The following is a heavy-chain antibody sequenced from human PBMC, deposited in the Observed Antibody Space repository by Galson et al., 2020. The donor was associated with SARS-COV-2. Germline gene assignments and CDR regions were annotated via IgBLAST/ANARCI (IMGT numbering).Heavy chain of an antibody. CDR3: ARDSLWFGELLGYYYGMYV. D-gene: IGHD3-10*01. J-gene: IGHJ6*02. CDR2: INPNSGGT. Sequence: ASVKVSCKASGYTFTGYYMHWVRQAPGQGLEWMGWINPNSGGTNYAQKFQGRLTMTRDTSISTAYMELSRLRSDDTAVYYCARDSLWFGELLGYYYGMYVWGQGTTVTVSS. V-gene: IGHV1-2*02. CDR1: GYTFTGYY.